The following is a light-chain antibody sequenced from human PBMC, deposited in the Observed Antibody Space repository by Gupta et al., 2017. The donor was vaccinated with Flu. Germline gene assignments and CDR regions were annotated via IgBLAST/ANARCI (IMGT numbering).Light chain of an antibody. Sequence: ISCTRSGGSIATNYVQWYQQRPSSSPTTVIYEYSQRPSGVTDRFSGSIDSSSTSASLVISGLKTDDEADYYCQSYDNTNQRWVFGRGTRLTVL. CDR1: GGSIATNY. CDR3: QSYDNTNQRWV. V-gene: IGLV6-57*01. CDR2: EYS. J-gene: IGLJ3*02.